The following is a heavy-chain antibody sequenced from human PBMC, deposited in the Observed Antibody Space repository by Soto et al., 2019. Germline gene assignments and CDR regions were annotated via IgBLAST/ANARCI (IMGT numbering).Heavy chain of an antibody. CDR2: ISASGSST. CDR3: ARDPLWGTAMVLWYFDL. J-gene: IGHJ2*01. V-gene: IGHV3-NL1*01. Sequence: GGSLRLSCAASGFTFSSYAMHWVRQAPGKGLEWVAVISASGSSTYYADSVKGRFTISRDNSKNTLYLQMNSLRAEDTAVYYCARDPLWGTAMVLWYFDLWGRGTLVTVSS. CDR1: GFTFSSYA. D-gene: IGHD5-18*01.